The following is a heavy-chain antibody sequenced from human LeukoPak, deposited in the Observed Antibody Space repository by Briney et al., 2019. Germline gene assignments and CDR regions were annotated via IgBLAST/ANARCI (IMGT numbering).Heavy chain of an antibody. CDR1: GFTFSNHA. CDR3: ARDGGRGTYFYYGMDV. D-gene: IGHD1-26*01. V-gene: IGHV3-30*09. Sequence: GRSLRLSCAASGFTFSNHAIHWVCQAPGKGLEWVAVISNDGSNKYYADSVKGRFAISRDNSKNTLYLQMDSLRVEDTAVYFCARDGGRGTYFYYGMDVWGQGTTVTVSS. CDR2: ISNDGSNK. J-gene: IGHJ6*02.